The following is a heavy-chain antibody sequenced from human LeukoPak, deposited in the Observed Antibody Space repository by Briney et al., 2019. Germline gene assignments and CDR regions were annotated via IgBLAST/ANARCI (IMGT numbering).Heavy chain of an antibody. D-gene: IGHD4-17*01. CDR3: ARGYDYGDYVGDFDY. J-gene: IGHJ4*02. CDR2: ISVDNSNT. V-gene: IGHV1-18*01. CDR1: GYXFTSYP. Sequence: GASVKVSCKASGYXFTSYPIGWVRQAPGQGLEWMGWISVDNSNTKYAQKLQGRVIMTTDRSTITAYMELRSLRSDDTAVYYCARGYDYGDYVGDFDYWGQGTLVTVSS.